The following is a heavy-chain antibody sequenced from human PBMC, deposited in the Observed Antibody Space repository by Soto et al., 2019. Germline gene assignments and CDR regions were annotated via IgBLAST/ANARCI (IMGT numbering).Heavy chain of an antibody. CDR2: IYYSGST. D-gene: IGHD6-13*01. V-gene: IGHV4-31*03. CDR1: GGSISSGGYY. J-gene: IGHJ4*02. CDR3: ARESIAAAAVDY. Sequence: QVQLQESGPGLVKPSQTLSLTCTVSGGSISSGGYYWSWIRQHPGKGLEWIGYIYYSGSTYYNPSLKSRVTISVDTSKHPFSLKLSSVTAADTAVYYCARESIAAAAVDYWGQGTLVTVSS.